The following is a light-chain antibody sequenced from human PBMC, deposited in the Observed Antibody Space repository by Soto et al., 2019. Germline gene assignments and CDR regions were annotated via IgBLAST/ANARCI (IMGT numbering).Light chain of an antibody. CDR1: SSDVGGYNY. Sequence: QSALTQPASVSGSPGQSITISCTGTSSDVGGYNYVSWYQQHPSKAPKLMIYEVSNRPPGVSDRFSGPKSGNTASLTISGLQAEDEGDSFCSSYTRNSTLGFGGGVKLPVL. J-gene: IGLJ2*01. V-gene: IGLV2-14*01. CDR3: SSYTRNSTLG. CDR2: EVS.